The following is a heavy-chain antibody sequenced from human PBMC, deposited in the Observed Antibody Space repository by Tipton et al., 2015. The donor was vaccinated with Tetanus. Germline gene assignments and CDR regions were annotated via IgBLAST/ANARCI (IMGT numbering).Heavy chain of an antibody. J-gene: IGHJ3*01. CDR1: GFTFSNNA. D-gene: IGHD4-23*01. CDR3: AKGATGASDGGPDAVDV. V-gene: IGHV3-23*01. CDR2: LTGSGWNT. Sequence: SLRLSCVASGFTFSNNAMTWVRQAPGKGLEWVSGLTGSGWNTYYADSVSGLFTISRDNSKNTLFLQMNNLSDEDTAVYYCAKGATGASDGGPDAVDVWGRGTMVTVSS.